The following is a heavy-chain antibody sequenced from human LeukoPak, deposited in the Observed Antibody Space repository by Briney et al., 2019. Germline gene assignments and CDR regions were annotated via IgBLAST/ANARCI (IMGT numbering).Heavy chain of an antibody. Sequence: ASVKVSCKASGGTFSSYAISWVRQAPGQGLEWMGGIIPIFGTANYAQKFQGRVTMTRDMSTSTVYMELSSLRSEDTAVYYCAKSWGSDAFDIWGQGTMVTVSS. D-gene: IGHD6-13*01. V-gene: IGHV1-69*05. CDR2: IIPIFGTA. CDR3: AKSWGSDAFDI. J-gene: IGHJ3*02. CDR1: GGTFSSYA.